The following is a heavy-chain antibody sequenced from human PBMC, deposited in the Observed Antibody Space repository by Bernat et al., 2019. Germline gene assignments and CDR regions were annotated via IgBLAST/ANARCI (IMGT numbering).Heavy chain of an antibody. V-gene: IGHV4-39*01. D-gene: IGHD6-13*01. CDR2: IYYSGST. CDR3: ARIAAAGPFDY. CDR1: GGSISSSSYY. J-gene: IGHJ4*02. Sequence: QLQLQESGPGLVKPSETLSLTCTVSGGSISSSSYYWGWIRQPPGKGLEWIGSIYYSGSTYYNPSLKSRVTISVATSKNQFSLKLGSVTAADTAVYYCARIAAAGPFDYWGQGTLVTVSS.